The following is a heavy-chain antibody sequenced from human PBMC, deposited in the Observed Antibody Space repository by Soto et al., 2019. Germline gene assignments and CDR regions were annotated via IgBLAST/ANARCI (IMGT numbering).Heavy chain of an antibody. CDR3: ATRPTSGSDALYYYYKMDV. CDR1: GGTISTYA. D-gene: IGHD3-10*01. Sequence: QVQLVQSGAEVKKPGSSVKVSCKASGGTISTYAISWVRQVPGQGLEWMGGIIPIFGTANYAQKFQGRVTITADESTSTAYMELSSLRSGDTAVYYCATRPTSGSDALYYYYKMDVWGLGTTVTVSS. V-gene: IGHV1-69*01. J-gene: IGHJ6*02. CDR2: IIPIFGTA.